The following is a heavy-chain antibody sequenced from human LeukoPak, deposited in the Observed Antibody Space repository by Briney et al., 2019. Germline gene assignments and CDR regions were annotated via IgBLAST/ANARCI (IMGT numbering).Heavy chain of an antibody. CDR2: IIPIFGTA. D-gene: IGHD2-15*01. V-gene: IGHV1-69*05. CDR1: GGTFSSYA. Sequence: SVKVSCKASGGTFSSYAISWVRQAPGQGLEWMGGIIPIFGTANYAQKFQGRVTMTRDTSTSTVYMELSSLRSEDTAVYYCARDLRSCSGGSCYSTEWYFDYWGQGTLVTVSS. CDR3: ARDLRSCSGGSCYSTEWYFDY. J-gene: IGHJ4*02.